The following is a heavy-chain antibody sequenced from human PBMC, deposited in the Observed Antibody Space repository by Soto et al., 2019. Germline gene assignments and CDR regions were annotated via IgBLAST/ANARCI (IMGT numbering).Heavy chain of an antibody. CDR1: GGTFSSYT. D-gene: IGHD4-17*01. CDR2: IIPILGIA. V-gene: IGHV1-69*08. J-gene: IGHJ5*02. CDR3: ARDHRYGDYYANWFDP. Sequence: QDQLVQSGAEVKKPGSSVKVSCKASGGTFSSYTINWVRQAPGQGLEWMGRIIPILGIANYAQKFQGRVTITADQSTSTAYMELSSLRSEDTAVYYCARDHRYGDYYANWFDPWGQGTLVTVSS.